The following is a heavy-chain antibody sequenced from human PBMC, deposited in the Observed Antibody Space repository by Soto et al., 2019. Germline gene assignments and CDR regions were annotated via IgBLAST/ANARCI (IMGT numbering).Heavy chain of an antibody. J-gene: IGHJ4*02. Sequence: SETLSLTCTVSGGSISSGGYYWSWIRQHPGKGLEWIGYIYYSGSTYYNPSLKSRVTISVDTSKNQFSLKLSSVTAADTAVYYCAREISGEYYFDYWGQGTLVTVSS. CDR3: AREISGEYYFDY. CDR1: GGSISSGGYY. V-gene: IGHV4-31*03. CDR2: IYYSGST. D-gene: IGHD3-10*01.